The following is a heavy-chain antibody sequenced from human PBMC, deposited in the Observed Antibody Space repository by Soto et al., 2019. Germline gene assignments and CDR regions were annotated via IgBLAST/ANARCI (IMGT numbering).Heavy chain of an antibody. CDR1: GGTFSSCA. CDR2: IIPIFGTA. V-gene: IGHV1-69*01. Sequence: QVQLVQSGAEVKKPGSSVKVSCKASGGTFSSCAISWVRQAPGQGLEWMGGIIPIFGTANYTQKFQGRVTITADESTSTAYMELSSLRSEDTAVYYCAHSGSYRGAPDYWGQGTLVTVSS. D-gene: IGHD1-26*01. J-gene: IGHJ4*02. CDR3: AHSGSYRGAPDY.